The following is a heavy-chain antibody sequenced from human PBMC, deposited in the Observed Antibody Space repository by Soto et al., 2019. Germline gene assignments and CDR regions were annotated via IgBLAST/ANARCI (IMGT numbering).Heavy chain of an antibody. Sequence: QVQLVQSGAEVKKPGASVKVSCKASGYTFTSYDINWVRQATGQGLEWMGWMNPNSGNTGYAQKFQGRVTMTRNTSISTAYMERSSLRSEDTAVYYCARVYGGKPGRRQQYFQHWGQGTLVTVSS. V-gene: IGHV1-8*01. CDR1: GYTFTSYD. J-gene: IGHJ1*01. CDR3: ARVYGGKPGRRQQYFQH. CDR2: MNPNSGNT. D-gene: IGHD4-17*01.